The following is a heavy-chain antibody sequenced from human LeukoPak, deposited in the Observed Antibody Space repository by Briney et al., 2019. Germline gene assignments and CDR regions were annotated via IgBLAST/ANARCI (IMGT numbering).Heavy chain of an antibody. Sequence: SETRSLTCTVSGGSISTYYWSWVRQPPRKGLEWIGYIYYSGSTNYNPSLKSRVTISVDTSKNQFSLKLSSVTAADTAVYYCARRGYSSSWYAFDIWGQGTMVTVSS. J-gene: IGHJ3*02. V-gene: IGHV4-59*08. CDR3: ARRGYSSSWYAFDI. CDR2: IYYSGST. CDR1: GGSISTYY. D-gene: IGHD6-13*01.